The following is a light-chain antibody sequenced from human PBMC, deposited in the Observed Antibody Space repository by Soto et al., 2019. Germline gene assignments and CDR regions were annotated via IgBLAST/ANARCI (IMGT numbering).Light chain of an antibody. V-gene: IGLV1-44*01. CDR2: NND. CDR3: ASWDDSLIAVV. Sequence: QSVLTQPPSASGTPGQTITISCSGSSSNIGSKTVNWYQQLPGTAPKLLIHNNDQRPSGVPDRFSGSKSGTSASLAITGLQSEDEADYYCASWDDSLIAVVFGGGTKVTVL. J-gene: IGLJ3*02. CDR1: SSNIGSKT.